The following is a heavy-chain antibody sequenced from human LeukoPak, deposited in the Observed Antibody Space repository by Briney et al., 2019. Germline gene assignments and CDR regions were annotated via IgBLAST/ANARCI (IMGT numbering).Heavy chain of an antibody. CDR2: IYTSGST. CDR1: GGSISSYY. J-gene: IGHJ3*02. CDR3: ARVKSLSSTSFDAFDI. Sequence: SETLSLTCTVSGGSISSYYWSWIRQPAGKGLEWIGRIYTSGSTNYNPSLKSRVTMSVDTSKNQFSLRLTSVTAADTAVYYCARVKSLSSTSFDAFDIWGQGTMVTVSS. D-gene: IGHD2/OR15-2a*01. V-gene: IGHV4-4*07.